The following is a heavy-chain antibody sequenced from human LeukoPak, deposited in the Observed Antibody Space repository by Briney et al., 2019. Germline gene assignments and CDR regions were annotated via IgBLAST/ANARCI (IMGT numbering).Heavy chain of an antibody. Sequence: GGSLRLSCATSGFTFSTFAMSWVRQAPGKGPEWVAGISHSGDNAYHADSVRGRFTISRDKSKNTLYLQMNSLAAEDTAVYYCAKEMASIGRPYSDCWGQGTLVTVSS. V-gene: IGHV3-23*01. CDR1: GFTFSTFA. D-gene: IGHD5-24*01. J-gene: IGHJ4*02. CDR3: AKEMASIGRPYSDC. CDR2: ISHSGDNA.